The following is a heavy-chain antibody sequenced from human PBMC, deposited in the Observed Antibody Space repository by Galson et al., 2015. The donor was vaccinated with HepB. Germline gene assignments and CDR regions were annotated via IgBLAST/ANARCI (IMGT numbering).Heavy chain of an antibody. Sequence: SLRLSCAASGFIVDGSGMSWVRQAPGKGLEWVSGISASGGKTYYADSVEGRFTMSRDNSQNTVYLQMSSLRVDDSALYYCTRDSGWESAYWGQGTLVTVSS. CDR1: GFIVDGSG. J-gene: IGHJ4*02. V-gene: IGHV3-23*01. CDR2: ISASGGKT. D-gene: IGHD3-10*01. CDR3: TRDSGWESAY.